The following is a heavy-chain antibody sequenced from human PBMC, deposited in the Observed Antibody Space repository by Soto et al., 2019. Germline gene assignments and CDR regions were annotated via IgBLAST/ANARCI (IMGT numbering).Heavy chain of an antibody. CDR1: GFMFDSYA. D-gene: IGHD6-19*01. CDR3: TKSADSAGWGVDF. J-gene: IGHJ4*02. V-gene: IGHV3-48*03. CDR2: ISPGGDRI. Sequence: GGSLRLSCVASGFMFDSYAMNWVHQAPGKGLEWVSYISPGGDRIYYAASLKGRITISRDNARNSLSLQMNILSDEDTAVYYCTKSADSAGWGVDFWGQGTLVTVSS.